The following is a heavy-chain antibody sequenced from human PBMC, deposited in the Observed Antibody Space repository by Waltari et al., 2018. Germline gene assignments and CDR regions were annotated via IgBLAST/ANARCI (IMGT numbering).Heavy chain of an antibody. CDR1: GYTLTDFS. Sequence: QVQLVQSGAEVKKPGASVKVSCKVSGYTLTDFSIPWVRQAPGKGLEWMGGFNPEDADTIYAQKFQGRVTMTEDTSTDTAYMELSSLRSEDTAVYYCATGGAPPEGAFDIWGQGTMVTVSS. J-gene: IGHJ3*02. CDR3: ATGGAPPEGAFDI. CDR2: FNPEDADT. V-gene: IGHV1-24*01. D-gene: IGHD3-16*01.